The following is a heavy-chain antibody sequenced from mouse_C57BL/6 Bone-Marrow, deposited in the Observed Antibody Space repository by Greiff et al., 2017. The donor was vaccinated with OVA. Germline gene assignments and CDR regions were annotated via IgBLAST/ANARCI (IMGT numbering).Heavy chain of an antibody. CDR2: IYPGSGST. CDR3: ARRLYYFYWYFDV. J-gene: IGHJ1*03. D-gene: IGHD2-1*01. CDR1: GYTFTSYW. V-gene: IGHV1-55*01. Sequence: QVQLQQPGTELVKPGASVKMSCKASGYTFTSYWITWVKQRPGQGLEWIGEIYPGSGSTNYNEKFKSKATLTVDTSSSTAYMQLSSLTSEDSAVYYCARRLYYFYWYFDVWGTGTTVTVSS.